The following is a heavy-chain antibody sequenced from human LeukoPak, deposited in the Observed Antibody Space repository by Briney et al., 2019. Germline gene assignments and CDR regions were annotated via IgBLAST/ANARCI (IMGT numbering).Heavy chain of an antibody. CDR2: IYTSGST. J-gene: IGHJ4*02. CDR1: GGSISSGSYY. V-gene: IGHV4-61*02. CDR3: AAATTPPQFDY. Sequence: PSETLSLTCTVSGGSISSGSYYWSWIRQPAGKGLEWIGRIYTSGSTYYNPSLKSRVTISVDRSKNQFSLKLSSVTAADTAVYYCAAATTPPQFDYWGQGTLVTVSS. D-gene: IGHD5-24*01.